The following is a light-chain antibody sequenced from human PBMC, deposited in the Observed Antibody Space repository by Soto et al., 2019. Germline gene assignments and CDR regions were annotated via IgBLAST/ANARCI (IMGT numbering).Light chain of an antibody. CDR2: SSD. V-gene: IGLV1-44*01. CDR3: AAWDDSLNGRV. Sequence: QPVLTQPPSASGTPGQRVTISCSGGSSNIVRHTVNWYQQLPGTAPKLLIQSSDKRPSGVPDRFSGSTSGTSGSLAISGLQSEDEADYYCAAWDDSLNGRVFGTGTKLPVL. J-gene: IGLJ1*01. CDR1: SSNIVRHT.